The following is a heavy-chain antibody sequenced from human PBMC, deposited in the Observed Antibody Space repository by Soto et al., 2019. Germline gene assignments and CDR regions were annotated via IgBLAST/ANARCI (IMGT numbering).Heavy chain of an antibody. V-gene: IGHV3-23*01. Sequence: EVQLLESGGGLVQPGGSLRLSCAASGFTFSSYAMSWVRQAPGKGLEWVSAISGSGGSTYYADSVKGRFTISRDNSKNTLYLQMNSLRAEDTAVYYWAKWGSEYSYGFGYWGQGTLVTVYS. CDR2: ISGSGGST. CDR3: AKWGSEYSYGFGY. CDR1: GFTFSSYA. J-gene: IGHJ4*02. D-gene: IGHD5-18*01.